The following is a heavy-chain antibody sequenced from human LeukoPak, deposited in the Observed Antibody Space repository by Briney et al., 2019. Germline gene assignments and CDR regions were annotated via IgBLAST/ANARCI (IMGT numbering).Heavy chain of an antibody. CDR2: ISHDGSNK. J-gene: IGHJ4*02. CDR3: ARGHDYGDYGAFAYYFDY. CDR1: GFTFSSYA. Sequence: GGSLRLSCAASGFTFSSYAMHWVRQAPGKGLEWVAVISHDGSNKYYADSVKGRFTISRDNSKNTLYLQMDSLGAEDTAVYYCARGHDYGDYGAFAYYFDYWGQGALVTVSS. D-gene: IGHD4-17*01. V-gene: IGHV3-30-3*01.